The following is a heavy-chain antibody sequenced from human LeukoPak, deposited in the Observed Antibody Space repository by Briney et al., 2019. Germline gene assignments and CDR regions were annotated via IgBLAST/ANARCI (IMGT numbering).Heavy chain of an antibody. Sequence: GGSLRLSCAASGFTFSSYAVTWVRQAPGKRLEWVSAISGSGVGTYYADSVKGRFTISRDNSKNTLYLQMNSLRVEDTAVYYCARDIRVGATQWFDYWGQGTLVTVSS. CDR3: ARDIRVGATQWFDY. J-gene: IGHJ4*02. V-gene: IGHV3-23*01. CDR2: ISGSGVGT. D-gene: IGHD1-26*01. CDR1: GFTFSSYA.